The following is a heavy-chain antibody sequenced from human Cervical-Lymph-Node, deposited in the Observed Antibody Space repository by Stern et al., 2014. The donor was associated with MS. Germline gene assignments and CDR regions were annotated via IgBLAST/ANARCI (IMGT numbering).Heavy chain of an antibody. CDR3: ARGVTAVTNYVPNWCFDL. V-gene: IGHV4-39*02. CDR2: VYYSGIT. Sequence: QLQLQESGPGLVQPSETLSLTCTVSGGSITNRDYWGWIRQSPGKGLEWIGSVYYSGITYYRPSLKSRATISIDTARTQFFLHLSSVTATDTAVYFCARGVTAVTNYVPNWCFDLWGRGTLVTVSS. CDR1: GGSITNRDY. J-gene: IGHJ2*01. D-gene: IGHD4-11*01.